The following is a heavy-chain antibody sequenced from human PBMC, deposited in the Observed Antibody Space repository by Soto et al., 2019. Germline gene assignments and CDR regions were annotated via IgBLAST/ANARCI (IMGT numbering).Heavy chain of an antibody. J-gene: IGHJ6*02. CDR3: AKGGAIVAAGTSGYLYNAMDV. D-gene: IGHD1-26*01. V-gene: IGHV1-2*02. Sequence: QVQLVQSGTEVKRPGDSVKVSCKASGYTFTGYYVHWVRQAPGQGLEWMGWINPNSGDTYLAQRFQGRVTMNRDTSIGTAYMELRGLTSDDTAEYYCAKGGAIVAAGTSGYLYNAMDVWGQGTTVTVSS. CDR2: INPNSGDT. CDR1: GYTFTGYY.